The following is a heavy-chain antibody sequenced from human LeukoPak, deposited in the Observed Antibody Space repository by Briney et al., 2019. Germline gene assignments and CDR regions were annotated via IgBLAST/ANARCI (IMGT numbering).Heavy chain of an antibody. V-gene: IGHV3-21*01. CDR1: GFTFSSYS. D-gene: IGHD6-13*01. CDR2: ISSGSSFI. CDR3: ARDSGSPQDAFDT. Sequence: GGSLRLSCAASGFTFSSYSMNWVRQAPGKGLEWVSSISSGSSFIYYADSVKGRFTISRDNAKNSLYLQMNSLRAEDTAVYYCARDSGSPQDAFDTWGQGTMVTVSS. J-gene: IGHJ3*02.